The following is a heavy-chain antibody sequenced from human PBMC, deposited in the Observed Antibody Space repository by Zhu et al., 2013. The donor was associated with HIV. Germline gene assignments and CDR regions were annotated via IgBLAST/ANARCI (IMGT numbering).Heavy chain of an antibody. J-gene: IGHJ6*02. D-gene: IGHD2-15*01. CDR2: FDIEQGET. CDR3: ARGREASSRWYLPVVQHYDMDL. V-gene: IGHV1-24*01. CDR1: GYTLTELS. Sequence: QVQLVQSGAEVRKPGASVRLSCKVSGYTLTELSMHWVRQAPGRGLEWVGGFDIEQGETIYAQKFQDRVTLTEDTSTDTAFMELTSLRSEDTAVYYCARGREASSRWYLPVVQHYDMDLWGQGTSVTVSS.